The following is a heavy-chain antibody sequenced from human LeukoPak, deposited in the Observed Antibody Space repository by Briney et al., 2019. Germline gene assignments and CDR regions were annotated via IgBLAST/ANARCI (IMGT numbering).Heavy chain of an antibody. V-gene: IGHV3-23*01. J-gene: IGHJ4*02. Sequence: GGSLRLSCAASGFTFSSYAMSWVRQAPGKGPEWVSAISGSGGSTYYADSVKGRFTISRDNSKNTLYLQTNSLRAEDTAVYYCAPSKPVGNFDYWGQGTLVTVSS. CDR3: APSKPVGNFDY. CDR2: ISGSGGST. CDR1: GFTFSSYA. D-gene: IGHD1-26*01.